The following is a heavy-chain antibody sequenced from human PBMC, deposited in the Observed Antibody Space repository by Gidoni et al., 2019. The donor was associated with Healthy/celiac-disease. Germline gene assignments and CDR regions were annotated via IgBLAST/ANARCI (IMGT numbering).Heavy chain of an antibody. D-gene: IGHD3-10*01. J-gene: IGHJ3*02. CDR2: IYWNDDK. CDR1: GFSLSTSGVG. V-gene: IGHV2-5*01. CDR3: AHRGMVRGVPLGAFDI. Sequence: QITLKESGPTLVKPTQTLTLTCTFSGFSLSTSGVGVGWIRQPPGKALEWLALIYWNDDKRYSPSLKSRLTITKDTSKNQVVLTMTNMDPVDTATYYCAHRGMVRGVPLGAFDIWGQGTMVTVSS.